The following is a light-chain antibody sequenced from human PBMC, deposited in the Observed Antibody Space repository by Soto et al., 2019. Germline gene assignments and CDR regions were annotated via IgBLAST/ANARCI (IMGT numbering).Light chain of an antibody. V-gene: IGKV1-5*01. J-gene: IGKJ1*01. CDR2: DAS. CDR1: QSISSW. Sequence: DIQITQSPSTLSASVGDRVTITCRASQSISSWLAWYQQKPGKAPKLLIYDASSLESGVPSRLSGSGSGTEFTLTISSLQPDDVATYYCQQYNDHSWTFGQGTKVDIK. CDR3: QQYNDHSWT.